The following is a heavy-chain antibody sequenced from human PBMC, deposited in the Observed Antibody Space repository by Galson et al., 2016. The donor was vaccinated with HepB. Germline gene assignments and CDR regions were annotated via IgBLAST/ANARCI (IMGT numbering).Heavy chain of an antibody. CDR3: ARAYYDFVYGMDV. Sequence: SLRLSCAASGFSCKNYDMHWVRQTTGKGLEWVSTIDAAGATYYLGSVKGRFAISRENAKNSLYLQMNSLRAEDTAIYYCARAYYDFVYGMDVWGQGTTFTVSS. CDR2: IDAAGAT. CDR1: GFSCKNYD. J-gene: IGHJ6*02. V-gene: IGHV3-13*01. D-gene: IGHD3-3*01.